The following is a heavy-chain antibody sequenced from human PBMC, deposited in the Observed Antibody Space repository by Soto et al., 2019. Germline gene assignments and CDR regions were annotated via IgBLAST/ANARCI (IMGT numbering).Heavy chain of an antibody. CDR1: GFIFSSYW. V-gene: IGHV3-74*01. CDR2: INTDGGTT. CDR3: VRVGSGSYSWRDP. D-gene: IGHD1-26*01. Sequence: EVQLEESGGDLVQPGGSLRLSCTASGFIFSSYWMHWVRQAPGKGLVWVSRINTDGGTTTYAESVKGRFTISRDNARNKLYLQMNSLRPEDTALYYCVRVGSGSYSWRDPWGQGTLVTVSS. J-gene: IGHJ5*02.